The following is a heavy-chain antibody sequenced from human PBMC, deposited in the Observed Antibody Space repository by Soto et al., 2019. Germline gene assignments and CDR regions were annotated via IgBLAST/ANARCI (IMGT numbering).Heavy chain of an antibody. CDR2: IYYSGST. CDR3: ARNGGSTWYYFDS. Sequence: SETLSLTCTVSGGSISSYYWSWIRQPPGKGLEWIGYIYYSGSTNYNPSLKSRVTISVDTSKNQFSLKLSSVTAADTAMYYCARNGGSTWYYFDSWGQGSVVTVSS. V-gene: IGHV4-59*08. CDR1: GGSISSYY. D-gene: IGHD6-13*01. J-gene: IGHJ4*02.